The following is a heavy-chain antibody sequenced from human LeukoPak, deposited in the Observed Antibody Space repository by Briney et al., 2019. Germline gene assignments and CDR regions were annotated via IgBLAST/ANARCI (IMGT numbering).Heavy chain of an antibody. CDR3: ARESPIRAYYDFWSGYGSNWFDP. CDR2: INHSGST. Sequence: SETLSLTCAVYGGPFSGYYWSWIRQPPGKGLEWIGEINHSGSTNYNPSLKSRVTISVDTSKNQFSLKLSSVTAADTAVYYCARESPIRAYYDFWSGYGSNWFDPWGQGTLVTVSS. J-gene: IGHJ5*02. D-gene: IGHD3-3*01. V-gene: IGHV4-34*01. CDR1: GGPFSGYY.